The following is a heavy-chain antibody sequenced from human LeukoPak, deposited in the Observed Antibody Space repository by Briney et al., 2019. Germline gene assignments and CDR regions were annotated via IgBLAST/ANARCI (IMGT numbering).Heavy chain of an antibody. CDR1: GGSISSYY. CDR2: IYTSGST. D-gene: IGHD3-10*01. V-gene: IGHV4-4*07. Sequence: SETLSLTCTVSGGSISSYYWSWIRQPAGKGLEWIGRIYTSGSTNYNPSLKSRVTMSVDTSKNQFSLKLSSVTAADTAVYYCAREGVTMVRGVIIIGAFDIWGQGTMVTVSS. CDR3: AREGVTMVRGVIIIGAFDI. J-gene: IGHJ3*02.